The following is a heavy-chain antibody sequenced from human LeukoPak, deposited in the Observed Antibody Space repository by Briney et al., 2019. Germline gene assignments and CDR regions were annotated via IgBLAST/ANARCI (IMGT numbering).Heavy chain of an antibody. CDR2: IKEDGSEI. V-gene: IGHV3-7*01. J-gene: IGHJ4*01. D-gene: IGHD3-22*01. CDR1: GLMFSNSW. CDR3: VRHGRASGYAQFDY. Sequence: GGSLRLSCGNSGLMFSNSWMSWVRQTPGKGLEWVANIKEDGSEINYVDSVKGRLTISRDNAKNSLSLEMNSLRAEDTAVYYCVRHGRASGYAQFDYWGQGTLVTVSS.